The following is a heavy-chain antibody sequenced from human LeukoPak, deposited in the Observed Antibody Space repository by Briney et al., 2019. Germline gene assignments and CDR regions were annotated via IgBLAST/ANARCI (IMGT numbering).Heavy chain of an antibody. CDR2: IYSGGST. V-gene: IGHV3-66*01. CDR3: AREIAVADDAFDI. D-gene: IGHD6-19*01. CDR1: GFTVSSNY. J-gene: IGHJ3*02. Sequence: GGSLRLSCAASGFTVSSNYMSWVRQAPGKGLEWVSVIYSGGSTYYADSVKGRFTISRDNSKNTLYLRMNSLRAEDTAVYYCAREIAVADDAFDIWGQGTMVTVSS.